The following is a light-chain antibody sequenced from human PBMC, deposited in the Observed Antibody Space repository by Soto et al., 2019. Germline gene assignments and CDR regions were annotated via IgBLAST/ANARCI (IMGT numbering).Light chain of an antibody. Sequence: ETVLTQSPATLSLSRGERATLCCRASQSISSYLAWYQQKPGQAPRLLIYDASNRATGIPARFSGSGSGTEFTLTITSLQSEDFALYYCQQRSNWPPITFGQGTRLEI. J-gene: IGKJ5*01. V-gene: IGKV3-11*01. CDR1: QSISSY. CDR2: DAS. CDR3: QQRSNWPPIT.